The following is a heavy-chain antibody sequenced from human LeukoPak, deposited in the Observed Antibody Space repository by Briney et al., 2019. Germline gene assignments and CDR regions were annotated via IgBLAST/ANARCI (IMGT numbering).Heavy chain of an antibody. CDR1: GFTVDSNY. Sequence: PGGSLRLSCAASGFTVDSNYLSWVRQAPGKGLEWVSTIYTGGNTYYAASVKGRFTISRDFSKNTVFLHMNSLRAEDTAMYYCARGDDSGHYDYFDYWGQGALVTVSS. D-gene: IGHD3-22*01. V-gene: IGHV3-53*01. CDR2: IYTGGNT. CDR3: ARGDDSGHYDYFDY. J-gene: IGHJ4*02.